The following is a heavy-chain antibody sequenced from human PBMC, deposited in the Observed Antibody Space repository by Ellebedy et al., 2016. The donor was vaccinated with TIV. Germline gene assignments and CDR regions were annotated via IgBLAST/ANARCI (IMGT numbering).Heavy chain of an antibody. J-gene: IGHJ5*02. D-gene: IGHD2-15*01. CDR3: ARHPLKANVVVVATRSNYFDP. CDR2: VHYRGST. V-gene: IGHV4-39*01. CDR1: GAPISSSRSF. Sequence: MPSETLSLTCSVSGAPISSSRSFHWAWFRQPPGNGLALIGSVHYRGSTYHHPCLQSRVTVSVDTSKNQFSLKLSSLTAADTGVYYCARHPLKANVVVVATRSNYFDPWGQGTLVTVSS.